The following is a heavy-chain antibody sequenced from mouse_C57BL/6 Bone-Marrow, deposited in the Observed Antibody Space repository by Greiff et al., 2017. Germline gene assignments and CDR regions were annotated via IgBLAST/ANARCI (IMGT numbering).Heavy chain of an antibody. D-gene: IGHD2-4*01. Sequence: QVQLQQSGPELVKPGASVKISCKASGYAFSSSWMNWVKQRPGKGLEWIGRIYPGDGDTNYNGKFKGKATLTADKSSSTAYMQLSSLTSEDSAVYFCARNYYDYSFYAMDYWGQGTSVTVSA. V-gene: IGHV1-82*01. CDR2: IYPGDGDT. J-gene: IGHJ4*01. CDR3: ARNYYDYSFYAMDY. CDR1: GYAFSSSW.